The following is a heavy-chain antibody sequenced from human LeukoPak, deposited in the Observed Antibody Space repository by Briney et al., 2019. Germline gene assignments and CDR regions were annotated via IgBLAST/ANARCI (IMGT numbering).Heavy chain of an antibody. J-gene: IGHJ4*02. D-gene: IGHD3-16*01. Sequence: GASVKVSCKASGYTFTGYYMHWVRQAPGQGLEWMGWINPNSGVTNYAQKFQGRVTMTRDTSISTAYMELSRLRSDDTAVYYCAREGLGGVSYFDYWGQGTLVTVSS. CDR1: GYTFTGYY. CDR2: INPNSGVT. V-gene: IGHV1-2*02. CDR3: AREGLGGVSYFDY.